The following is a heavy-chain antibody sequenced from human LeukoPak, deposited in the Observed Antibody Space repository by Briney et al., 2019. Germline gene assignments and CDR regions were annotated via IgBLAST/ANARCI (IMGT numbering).Heavy chain of an antibody. V-gene: IGHV1-18*01. CDR1: GYTFTSYG. D-gene: IGHD3-10*01. Sequence: GASVKVSCKASGYTFTSYGISWVRQAPGQGLEWMGWISAYNGNTNYAQKLQGRVTMTTDTSTSTAYMELRSLRSEDTAVYYCATERSFRGAIRALMDVWGKGTTVTVSS. J-gene: IGHJ6*03. CDR2: ISAYNGNT. CDR3: ATERSFRGAIRALMDV.